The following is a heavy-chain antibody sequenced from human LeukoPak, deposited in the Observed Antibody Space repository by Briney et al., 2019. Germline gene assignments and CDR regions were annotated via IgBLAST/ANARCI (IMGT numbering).Heavy chain of an antibody. V-gene: IGHV4-61*02. CDR1: GGSISSDSYY. J-gene: IGHJ6*03. Sequence: PSETLSLTCTVSGGSISSDSYYWSWIRQPAGKGLEWIGRISTSGTTNYNPSLRSRVTISVDTSKNQFSLKLTSVTAADTAVYYXXXXXXXXXXXXXXXXXXFYYYYYYMDVWGQGTTVTISS. CDR2: ISTSGTT. CDR3: XXXXXXXXXXXXXXXXXFYYYYYYMDV.